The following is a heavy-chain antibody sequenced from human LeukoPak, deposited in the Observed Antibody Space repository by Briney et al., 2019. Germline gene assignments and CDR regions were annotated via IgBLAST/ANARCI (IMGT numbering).Heavy chain of an antibody. Sequence: ASVKVSCKASGYTFTSHGISWVRQAPGQGLEWMGWISAYNGNRKYAQKVQGRVTMTTDTSTSTAYMELTSLRSDDMAIYYCARGMSDWLLPLDYWGQGTLVTVSS. D-gene: IGHD3-9*01. J-gene: IGHJ4*02. CDR1: GYTFTSHG. V-gene: IGHV1-18*03. CDR3: ARGMSDWLLPLDY. CDR2: ISAYNGNR.